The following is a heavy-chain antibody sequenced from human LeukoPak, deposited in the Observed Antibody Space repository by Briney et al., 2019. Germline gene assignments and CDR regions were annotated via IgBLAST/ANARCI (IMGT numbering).Heavy chain of an antibody. D-gene: IGHD2-15*01. Sequence: GGSLRLSCAASGFTFSSYSMNWVRQAPGKGLEWVSSISSSSSYVYYADSVKGRFTISRDNAKNSLYLQMSSLRAEDTAVYYCATLQNRYCSGGSCYSSAFDIWGQGTMVTVSS. CDR2: ISSSSSYV. CDR1: GFTFSSYS. CDR3: ATLQNRYCSGGSCYSSAFDI. J-gene: IGHJ3*02. V-gene: IGHV3-21*01.